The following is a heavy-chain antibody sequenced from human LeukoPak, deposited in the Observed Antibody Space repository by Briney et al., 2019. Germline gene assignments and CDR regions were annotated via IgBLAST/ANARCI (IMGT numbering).Heavy chain of an antibody. CDR2: INPNSGGT. CDR1: GYSFTGYY. CDR3: ATEAAWGNYRDNLDY. Sequence: ASVKVSCKASGYSFTGYYMHWVRQAPGQGLEWMGWINPNSGGTNYAQKFQGRVTMTRDTSISTAYMELSSLRSDDTAVYYSATEAAWGNYRDNLDYWGQGTLVTVSS. D-gene: IGHD3-16*02. V-gene: IGHV1-2*02. J-gene: IGHJ4*02.